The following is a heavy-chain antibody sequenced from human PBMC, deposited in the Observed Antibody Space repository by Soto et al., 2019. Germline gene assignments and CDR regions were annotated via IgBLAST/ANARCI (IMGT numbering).Heavy chain of an antibody. D-gene: IGHD1-26*01. CDR1: GGSISSSNW. Sequence: QVQLQESGPGLVKPSGTLSLTCAVSGGSISSSNWWSWVRQPPGKGLEWIGEIYHSGSTNYNPSLKSRVPIAVDKSKNPFPLKLSSGPAADTAVYYCGSLGRGDWGQGTLVTVSS. CDR2: IYHSGST. J-gene: IGHJ4*02. CDR3: GSLGRGD. V-gene: IGHV4-4*02.